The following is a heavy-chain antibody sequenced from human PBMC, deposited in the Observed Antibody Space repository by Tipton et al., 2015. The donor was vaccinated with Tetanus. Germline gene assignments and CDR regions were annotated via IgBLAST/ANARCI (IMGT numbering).Heavy chain of an antibody. CDR2: IYHSGST. J-gene: IGHJ5*02. CDR1: GGSISSGGYS. D-gene: IGHD3-3*01. V-gene: IGHV4-30-2*01. Sequence: LRLSCTVSGGSISSGGYSWSWIRQPPGKGLEWIGYIYHSGSTYYNPSLKSRVTISVDRSKNQFSLKLSSVTAADTAVYYCARHEYFWSGQRGWFDPWGQGTLVTVSS. CDR3: ARHEYFWSGQRGWFDP.